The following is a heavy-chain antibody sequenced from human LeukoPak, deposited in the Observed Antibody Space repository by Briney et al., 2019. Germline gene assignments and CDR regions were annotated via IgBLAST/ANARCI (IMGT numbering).Heavy chain of an antibody. J-gene: IGHJ5*02. CDR1: GYSISSGYY. V-gene: IGHV4-38-2*02. CDR2: IYHSGST. Sequence: SETLSLTCTVSGYSISSGYYWGWIRQPPGKGLEWIGSIYHSGSTYYNPSLKSRVTISVDTSKNQFSLKLSSVTAADTAVYYCARAGYSSSWADHWGQGTLVTVSS. D-gene: IGHD6-13*01. CDR3: ARAGYSSSWADH.